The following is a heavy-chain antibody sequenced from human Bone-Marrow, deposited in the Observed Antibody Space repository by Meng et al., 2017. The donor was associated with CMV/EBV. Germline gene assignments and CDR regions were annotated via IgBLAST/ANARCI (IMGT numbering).Heavy chain of an antibody. CDR1: GLTFRSYA. V-gene: IGHV3-23*01. CDR3: AKRRIAAAGDLQD. CDR2: IGDSGATT. J-gene: IGHJ1*01. Sequence: GGSLRLSCAASGLTFRSYAMAWVRQAPGKGLEWVSAIGDSGATTKYADSVKGRFTISRDNSENTLYLQMNSLRAEDTAVYYCAKRRIAAAGDLQDWGQGTLVTVSS. D-gene: IGHD6-13*01.